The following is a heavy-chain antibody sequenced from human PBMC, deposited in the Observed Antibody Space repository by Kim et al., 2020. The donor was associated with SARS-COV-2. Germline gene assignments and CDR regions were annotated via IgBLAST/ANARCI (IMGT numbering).Heavy chain of an antibody. Sequence: GGSLRLSCAASGFTVSSNYMSWVRQAPGKGLEWVSVIYSGGSTYYADSVKGRFTISRDNSKNTLYLQMNSLRAEDTAVYYCARELWFGVSGWFDPWGQGTLVTVSS. D-gene: IGHD3-10*01. CDR2: IYSGGST. CDR3: ARELWFGVSGWFDP. J-gene: IGHJ5*02. V-gene: IGHV3-53*01. CDR1: GFTVSSNY.